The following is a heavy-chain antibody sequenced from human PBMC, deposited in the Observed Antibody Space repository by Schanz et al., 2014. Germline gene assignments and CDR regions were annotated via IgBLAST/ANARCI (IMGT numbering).Heavy chain of an antibody. CDR2: LYIRST. Sequence: EQLVESGGGLVQPGGSLRLSCAASGFRVITNYMTWVRQAPGKGLECVSILYIRSTYYADSVKGRFTISRDNSKNMVFLQMNSLRVEDTAIYYCARDEGKDGYNLAFDVWGQGTLVTVSS. D-gene: IGHD5-12*01. J-gene: IGHJ3*01. V-gene: IGHV3-66*01. CDR1: GFRVITNY. CDR3: ARDEGKDGYNLAFDV.